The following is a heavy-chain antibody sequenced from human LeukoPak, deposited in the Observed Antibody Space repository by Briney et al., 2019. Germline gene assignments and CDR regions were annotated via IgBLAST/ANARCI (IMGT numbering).Heavy chain of an antibody. CDR1: GFTFSSYT. Sequence: GGSLRLSCAASGFTFSSYTMNWVRQAPGKGLEWVSYISSTSSTIYYADSVKGRFTISRDNSKNTLYLQMNSLRAEDTAVYCCAKDMAEVPGPSDYWGQGTLVTVSS. CDR3: AKDMAEVPGPSDY. CDR2: ISSTSSTI. V-gene: IGHV3-48*01. J-gene: IGHJ4*02. D-gene: IGHD3-10*01.